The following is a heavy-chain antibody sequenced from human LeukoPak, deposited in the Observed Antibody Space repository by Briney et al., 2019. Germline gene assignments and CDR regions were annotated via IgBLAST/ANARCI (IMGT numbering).Heavy chain of an antibody. V-gene: IGHV3-49*03. D-gene: IGHD3-9*01. J-gene: IGHJ5*02. Sequence: GGSLRLSCTASGFTFGDYAMSWFRQAPGKGLEWVGFIRSKAYGGTTEYAASVKGRFTISRDDSKSIAYLQTNSLKTEDTAVYYCTRDEGPYYDILTGYPQGFDPWGQGTLVTVSS. CDR2: IRSKAYGGTT. CDR3: TRDEGPYYDILTGYPQGFDP. CDR1: GFTFGDYA.